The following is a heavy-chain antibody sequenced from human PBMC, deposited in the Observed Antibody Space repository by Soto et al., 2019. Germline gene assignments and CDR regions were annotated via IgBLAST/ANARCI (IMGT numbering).Heavy chain of an antibody. CDR3: ARGGIAAAGTKSTYDY. Sequence: SGGSLRLSCAASGFTFSDYYMSWIRQAPGKGLEWVSYISSSGSTIYYTDSVKGRFTISRDNAKKSLFLQMNGLRAEDTAVYFCARGGIAAAGTKSTYDYWGQGTLVTVSS. D-gene: IGHD6-13*01. J-gene: IGHJ4*02. CDR1: GFTFSDYY. V-gene: IGHV3-11*01. CDR2: ISSSGSTI.